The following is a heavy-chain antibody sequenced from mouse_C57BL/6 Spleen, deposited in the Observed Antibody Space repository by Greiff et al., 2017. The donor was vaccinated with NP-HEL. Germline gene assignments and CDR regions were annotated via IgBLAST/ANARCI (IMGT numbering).Heavy chain of an antibody. CDR2: IDPENGDT. V-gene: IGHV14-4*01. J-gene: IGHJ3*01. CDR1: GFNIKDDY. Sequence: EVQLQQSGAELVRPGASVKLSCTASGFNIKDDYMHWVKQRPEQGLEWIGWIDPENGDTEYASKFQGKATITADTSSNTAYLQLSSLTSEDTAVYYCTLDERFAYWGQGTLVTVSA. CDR3: TLDERFAY.